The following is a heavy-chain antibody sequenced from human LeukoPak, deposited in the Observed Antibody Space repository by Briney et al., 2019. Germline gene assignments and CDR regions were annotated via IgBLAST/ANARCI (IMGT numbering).Heavy chain of an antibody. Sequence: SETLSLTCTVSGGSISSGGYYWSWIRQHPGKGLEWIGYIYYSGSTYYNPSLKSRVTISVDTSKNQFSLKLSSVTAADTAVYYCARSRAFNSGAFDPWGQGSLVTVSS. CDR2: IYYSGST. V-gene: IGHV4-31*03. J-gene: IGHJ5*02. D-gene: IGHD1-26*01. CDR3: ARSRAFNSGAFDP. CDR1: GGSISSGGYY.